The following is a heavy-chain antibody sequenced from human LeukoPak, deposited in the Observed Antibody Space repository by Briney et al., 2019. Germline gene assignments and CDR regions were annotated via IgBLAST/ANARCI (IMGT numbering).Heavy chain of an antibody. V-gene: IGHV3-7*04. Sequence: PGGSLRLSCAASGFTFNSHWMNWVRQVPGKGPEWVANINQDGSVKYYVDSVKGRFTISRDNAKNSLYLQMNSLRAEDTAVYYCARGMTVAANWFDPWGQGTLVTVSS. J-gene: IGHJ5*02. CDR3: ARGMTVAANWFDP. CDR1: GFTFNSHW. D-gene: IGHD6-19*01. CDR2: INQDGSVK.